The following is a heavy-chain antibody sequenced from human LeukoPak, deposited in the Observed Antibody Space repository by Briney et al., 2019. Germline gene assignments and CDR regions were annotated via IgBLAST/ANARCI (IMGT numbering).Heavy chain of an antibody. Sequence: SGPTLVNPTQTLTLTCTFSGISLSTSGMRVSWIRQPPGKALEWLSRIDWDDDKFYSTSLKTRLTLSKDTSKNQVVLTMTNMDPVDTATYYCTRIGFFYDSSGYSGAFDIWGQGTMVIVSS. J-gene: IGHJ3*02. CDR1: GISLSTSGMR. D-gene: IGHD3-22*01. V-gene: IGHV2-70*04. CDR2: IDWDDDK. CDR3: TRIGFFYDSSGYSGAFDI.